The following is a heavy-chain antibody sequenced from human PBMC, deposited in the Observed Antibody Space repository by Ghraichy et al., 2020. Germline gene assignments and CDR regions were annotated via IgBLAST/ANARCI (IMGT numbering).Heavy chain of an antibody. CDR3: AKEDYAGNSGFDH. D-gene: IGHD4-23*01. CDR2: ISPSGVGT. CDR1: GFTFSDYA. Sequence: ETLSLTCAASGFTFSDYAMSWVRQAPGKGLEWVSAISPSGVGTYYAGSVKGRFTISRDNSKNTLYLQMNSLRAEDTALYNCAKEDYAGNSGFDHWGHGALVTVSS. V-gene: IGHV3-23*01. J-gene: IGHJ4*01.